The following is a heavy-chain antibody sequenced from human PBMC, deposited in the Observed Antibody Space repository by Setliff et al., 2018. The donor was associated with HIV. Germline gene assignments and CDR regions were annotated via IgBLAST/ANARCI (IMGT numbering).Heavy chain of an antibody. J-gene: IGHJ4*02. CDR1: GFTFSNYW. CDR3: ARDVAVAATEF. Sequence: GGSLRLSCAASGFTFSNYWMSRVRQAPGKGLEWVAHINQGGSEKNHVDSAKGRFTISRDNARNLVYLQMNSLKGDDTAVYYCARDVAVAATEFWGQGIQVTVSS. D-gene: IGHD6-19*01. CDR2: INQGGSEK. V-gene: IGHV3-7*03.